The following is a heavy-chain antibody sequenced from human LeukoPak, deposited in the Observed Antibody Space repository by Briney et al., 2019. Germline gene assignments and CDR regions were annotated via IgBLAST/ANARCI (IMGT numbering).Heavy chain of an antibody. Sequence: AASVKVSCRAPGYTFTSYDINWVRQATGQGLEWMGWMNPNSGNTGYAQKFQGRVTITRNTSISTAYMELSSLRSEDTAVYYCARGLSYCSSTSCYYYYYYYMDVWGKGTTVTVSS. CDR2: MNPNSGNT. CDR3: ARGLSYCSSTSCYYYYYYYMDV. J-gene: IGHJ6*03. D-gene: IGHD2-2*01. CDR1: GYTFTSYD. V-gene: IGHV1-8*03.